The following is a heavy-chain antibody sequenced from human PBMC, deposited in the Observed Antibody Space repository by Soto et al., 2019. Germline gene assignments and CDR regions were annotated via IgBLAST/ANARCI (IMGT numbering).Heavy chain of an antibody. CDR2: ISYDGRHK. CDR1: GFTFSNHG. Sequence: GGSLRLSCAASGFTFSNHGMNWVRQAPGKGLEWVSVISYDGRHKHYADSVKGRFSISRDNSQNTLYLQIYSLRGEDTAVYYCAKDRAPFIYDSWSGPFDFWGQGTLVTVSS. V-gene: IGHV3-30*18. J-gene: IGHJ4*02. D-gene: IGHD3-3*01. CDR3: AKDRAPFIYDSWSGPFDF.